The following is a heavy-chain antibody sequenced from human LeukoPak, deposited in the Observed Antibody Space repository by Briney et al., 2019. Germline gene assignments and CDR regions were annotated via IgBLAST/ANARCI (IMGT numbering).Heavy chain of an antibody. Sequence: ASVKVSCKTSGYTFTDYNVYWVRQAPEQGLEWMGWINPKTGGTIYAQRFQGRVTMTKDTSITTAYMELRSLRFDDTAVYYCARGRKRGGYCSGGSCYSSPAYYFDYWGQGTLVTVSS. J-gene: IGHJ4*02. V-gene: IGHV1-2*02. CDR3: ARGRKRGGYCSGGSCYSSPAYYFDY. CDR1: GYTFTDYN. D-gene: IGHD2-15*01. CDR2: INPKTGGT.